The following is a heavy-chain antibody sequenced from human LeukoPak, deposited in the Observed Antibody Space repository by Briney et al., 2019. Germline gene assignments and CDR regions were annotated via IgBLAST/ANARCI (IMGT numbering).Heavy chain of an antibody. V-gene: IGHV4-59*01. CDR1: GGPISSYY. CDR2: IYYSGST. D-gene: IGHD4-17*01. J-gene: IGHJ4*02. Sequence: SETLSLTCTVSGGPISSYYWSWIRQPPGKGLEWIGYIYYSGSTNYNPSLKSRVTISVDTSKNQFSLKLSSVTAADTAVYYCARTYGDYPYYFDYWGQGTLVTVSS. CDR3: ARTYGDYPYYFDY.